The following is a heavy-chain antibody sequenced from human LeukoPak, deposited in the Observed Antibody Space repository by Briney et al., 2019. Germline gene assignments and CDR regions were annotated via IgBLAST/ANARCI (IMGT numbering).Heavy chain of an antibody. V-gene: IGHV4-30-4*08. CDR2: IYYSGST. CDR1: GGSLSSGDYY. CDR3: ARDLDIGRGAPYAFDI. D-gene: IGHD1-26*01. J-gene: IGHJ3*02. Sequence: SETLSLTCTVSGGSLSSGDYYWSWIRQPPGKGLEWIGYIYYSGSTYYNPSLKSRVTISVDTSKNQFSLKLSSVTAADTAVYYCARDLDIGRGAPYAFDIWGQGTMVTVSS.